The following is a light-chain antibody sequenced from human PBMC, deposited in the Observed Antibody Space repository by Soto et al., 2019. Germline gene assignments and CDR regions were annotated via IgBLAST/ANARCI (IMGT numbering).Light chain of an antibody. Sequence: LTQPRSVSGSPGQSVTISCTGTSSDVGGYNYVSWYQQHPGKAPKLMIYDVSKRPSGVPDRFSGSKSGNTASLTISGLQAEDEADYYCCSYAGSYTFNVVFGGGTQLTVL. V-gene: IGLV2-11*01. CDR2: DVS. J-gene: IGLJ2*01. CDR3: CSYAGSYTFNVV. CDR1: SSDVGGYNY.